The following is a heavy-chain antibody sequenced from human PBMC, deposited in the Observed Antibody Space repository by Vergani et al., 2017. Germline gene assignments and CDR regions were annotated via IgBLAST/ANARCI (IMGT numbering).Heavy chain of an antibody. CDR3: ATMGAGYCSGGSCPNYAFDI. Sequence: QVQLVQSGAEVKKPGASVKVSCKVSGYTLTELSMHWVRQAPGKGLEWMGGFDPEDGETIYAQKFQGRVTMTEDTSTDTAYMELSSLRSEDTAVYYCATMGAGYCSGGSCPNYAFDIWGQGTMVTVSS. D-gene: IGHD2-15*01. J-gene: IGHJ3*02. CDR2: FDPEDGET. CDR1: GYTLTELS. V-gene: IGHV1-24*01.